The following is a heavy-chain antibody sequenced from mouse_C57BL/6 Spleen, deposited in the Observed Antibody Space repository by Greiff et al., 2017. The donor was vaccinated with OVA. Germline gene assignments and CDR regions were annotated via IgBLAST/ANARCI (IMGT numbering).Heavy chain of an antibody. CDR1: GFTFSDYG. CDR3: ASDRDGNPYNAMDY. D-gene: IGHD2-1*01. J-gene: IGHJ4*01. CDR2: ISSGSSTI. V-gene: IGHV5-17*01. Sequence: EVKLVESGGGLVKPGGSLKLSCAASGFTFSDYGMHWVRQAPEKGLEWVAYISSGSSTIYYADTVKGRFTISRDNAKNTLFLQMTSLRSEDTAMYYCASDRDGNPYNAMDYWGQGTSVTVSS.